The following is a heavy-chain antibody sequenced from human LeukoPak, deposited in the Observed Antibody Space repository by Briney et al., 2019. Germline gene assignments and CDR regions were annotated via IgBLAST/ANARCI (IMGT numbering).Heavy chain of an antibody. CDR1: GFTFSGYA. CDR2: ISGSGGST. D-gene: IGHD6-19*01. Sequence: GGSLRLSCAASGFTFSGYAMSWVRQAPGKGLEWVSAISGSGGSTYYADFVKGRFTISRDNSKNTLYLQMNSLRAEDTAVYYCAKDGRPGYSSGWFDYWGQGTLVTVSS. CDR3: AKDGRPGYSSGWFDY. J-gene: IGHJ4*02. V-gene: IGHV3-23*01.